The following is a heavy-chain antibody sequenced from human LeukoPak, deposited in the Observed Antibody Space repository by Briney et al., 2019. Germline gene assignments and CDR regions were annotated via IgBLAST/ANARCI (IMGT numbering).Heavy chain of an antibody. CDR2: IKQDESEK. V-gene: IGHV3-7*01. Sequence: GGSLRLSCAASGFTFSSYGMSLVRQAPGKGLEWVANIKQDESEKYYVDSVKGRYTISRDNAKNSLYLQMNSLRAEDTAVYYCVRGGTSGWDWYFDLWGRGTLVTVSS. CDR1: GFTFSSYG. CDR3: VRGGTSGWDWYFDL. J-gene: IGHJ2*01. D-gene: IGHD6-19*01.